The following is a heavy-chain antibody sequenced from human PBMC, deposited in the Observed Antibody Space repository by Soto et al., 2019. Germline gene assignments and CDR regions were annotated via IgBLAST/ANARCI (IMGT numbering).Heavy chain of an antibody. J-gene: IGHJ4*02. CDR3: ASTQNYYDCSGYYSGFDY. CDR1: GGTFSSYA. V-gene: IGHV1-69*01. Sequence: QVQLVQSGAEVKKPGSSVKVSCKASGGTFSSYAISWVRQAPGQGLEWMGGIIPIFGTANYAQKFQGRVTITADESTSTAYMELSSLRSEDTAVYYCASTQNYYDCSGYYSGFDYWGQGTLVTVSS. CDR2: IIPIFGTA. D-gene: IGHD3-22*01.